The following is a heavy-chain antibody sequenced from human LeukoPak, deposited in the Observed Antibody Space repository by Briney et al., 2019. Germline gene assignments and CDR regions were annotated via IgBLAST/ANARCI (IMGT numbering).Heavy chain of an antibody. V-gene: IGHV3-23*01. CDR2: ILASGSPT. CDR1: GFNFNSYT. D-gene: IGHD5-12*01. J-gene: IGHJ3*02. Sequence: GGSLRLSCAASGFNFNSYTMNWVRQAPGKGLQWVANILASGSPTYYADSVKGRFIISRDNSKNTLYLQMNSLRAEDTAVYYCARDYDLDAFDIWGQGTMVTVSS. CDR3: ARDYDLDAFDI.